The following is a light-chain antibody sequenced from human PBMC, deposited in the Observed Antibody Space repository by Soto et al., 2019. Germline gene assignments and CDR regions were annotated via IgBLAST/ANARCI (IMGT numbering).Light chain of an antibody. CDR2: EVT. J-gene: IGLJ1*01. CDR1: SEDVGGYNY. V-gene: IGLV2-14*01. Sequence: QSVLTQPASVSGSPGQSITMSCSGTSEDVGGYNYVSWYQHHPGKAPKLLIYEVTNRPSGLSDRFSGSKSGNTASLTISGLQAEDEADYYCISYTSSNTLVFGTGTKLTVL. CDR3: ISYTSSNTLV.